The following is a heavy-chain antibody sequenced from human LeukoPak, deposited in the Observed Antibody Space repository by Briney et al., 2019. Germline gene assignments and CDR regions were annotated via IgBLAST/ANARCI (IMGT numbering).Heavy chain of an antibody. J-gene: IGHJ3*02. CDR1: GGSISSGGYS. V-gene: IGHV4-30-2*01. D-gene: IGHD2-15*01. CDR2: IYHSGST. Sequence: SETLSLTCAVSGGSISSGGYSWSWIRQPPGKGLEWIGYIYHSGSTYYNPSLKSRVTISVDRSKNQFPLKLSSVTAADTAVYYCARGLVVLPGAFDIWGQGTMVTVSS. CDR3: ARGLVVLPGAFDI.